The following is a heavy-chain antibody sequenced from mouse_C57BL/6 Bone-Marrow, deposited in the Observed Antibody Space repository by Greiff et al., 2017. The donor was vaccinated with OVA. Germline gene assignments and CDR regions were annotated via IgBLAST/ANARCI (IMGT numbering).Heavy chain of an antibody. CDR2: ISYDGSN. V-gene: IGHV3-6*01. CDR3: AREQVY. J-gene: IGHJ2*01. Sequence: EVQLQQSGPGLVKPSQSLSLTCSVTGYSITSGYYWNWIRQFPGNKLEWMGYISYDGSNNYNPSLKNRISITRDTSKNQFFLKLNSVTTEDTATYYGAREQVYWGQGTTLTVSS. CDR1: GYSITSGYY.